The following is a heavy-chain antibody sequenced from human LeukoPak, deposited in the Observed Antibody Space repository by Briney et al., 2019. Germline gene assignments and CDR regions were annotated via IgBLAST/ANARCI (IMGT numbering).Heavy chain of an antibody. J-gene: IGHJ4*02. Sequence: SETLSLTCPVSGGSISSYYWSWIRQPPGKGLEWMGDIYYSGSTYYNPSLKSRVTISVDTSKNQFSLKLSSVTAADTAVYYCTSYYYDSSGYYNFDSWGQGTLVTVSS. CDR3: TSYYYDSSGYYNFDS. CDR2: IYYSGST. CDR1: GGSISSYY. V-gene: IGHV4-59*01. D-gene: IGHD3-22*01.